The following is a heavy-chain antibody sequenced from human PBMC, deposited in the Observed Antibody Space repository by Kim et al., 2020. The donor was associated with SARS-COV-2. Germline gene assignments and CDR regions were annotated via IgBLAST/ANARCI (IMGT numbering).Heavy chain of an antibody. Sequence: GGSLRLSCAASGFTFSSYGMHWVRQAPGKGLEWVAVISYDGSNKYYADSVKGRFTISRDNSKNTLYLQMNSLRAEDTAVYYCANGENSPEIVLMVYAMSIDAFDIWGQGTMVTVSS. CDR2: ISYDGSNK. CDR1: GFTFSSYG. V-gene: IGHV3-30*18. CDR3: ANGENSPEIVLMVYAMSIDAFDI. D-gene: IGHD2-8*01. J-gene: IGHJ3*02.